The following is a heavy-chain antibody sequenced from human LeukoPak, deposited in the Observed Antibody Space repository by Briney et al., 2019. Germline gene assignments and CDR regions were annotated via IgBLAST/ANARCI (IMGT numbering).Heavy chain of an antibody. D-gene: IGHD3-22*01. CDR3: ARDYYYDSSGYFGY. V-gene: IGHV3-48*04. CDR2: ISSSGSTI. J-gene: IGHJ4*02. Sequence: GGSLKLSCAASGFTFSSYWMHWVRQAPGKGLEWVSYISSSGSTIYYADSVKGRFTISRDNAKNSLYLQMNSLRAEDTAVYYCARDYYYDSSGYFGYWGQGTLVTVSS. CDR1: GFTFSSYW.